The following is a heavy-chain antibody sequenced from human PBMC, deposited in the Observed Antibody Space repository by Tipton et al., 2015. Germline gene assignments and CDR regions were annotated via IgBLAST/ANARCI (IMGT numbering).Heavy chain of an antibody. Sequence: SLRLSCAASGFTFSSYAMSWVRQAPGKGLEWVGYISSSGKTMFYADSVKGRFSISRDDAKTSLYLQMNSLRADDTAVYYCARDFGSSGLYYFDSWGQGTLVTVSS. CDR3: ARDFGSSGLYYFDS. CDR2: ISSSGKTM. CDR1: GFTFSSYA. V-gene: IGHV3-11*01. D-gene: IGHD3-22*01. J-gene: IGHJ4*02.